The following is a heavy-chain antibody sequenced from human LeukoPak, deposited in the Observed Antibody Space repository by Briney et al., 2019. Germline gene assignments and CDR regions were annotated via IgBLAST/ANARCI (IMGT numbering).Heavy chain of an antibody. V-gene: IGHV3-11*01. CDR1: RFRFRDYS. D-gene: IGHD4-17*01. CDR3: ARDPAGYGDYVAWFDP. CDR2: ITTHPTI. Sequence: GGSLRLSCAPSRFRFRDYSMSWLRQPPAKGLEWVSYITTHPTIYYADSVKGRFTISRDNAKNSLYLQMGSLRAEDTAVYYCARDPAGYGDYVAWFDPWGQGTLVTVSS. J-gene: IGHJ5*02.